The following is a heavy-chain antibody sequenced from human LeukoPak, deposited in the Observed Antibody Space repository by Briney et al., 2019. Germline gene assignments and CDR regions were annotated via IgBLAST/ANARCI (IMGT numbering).Heavy chain of an antibody. D-gene: IGHD2-2*01. CDR3: ARGYCSSTSCYLAAFDI. CDR2: IIPIFGTA. CDR1: GGTFSSYA. Sequence: SVKVSCKASGGTFSSYAISWVRQAPGQGLEWMGGIIPIFGTANYAQKFQGRVTITTDESTSTAYMELSGLRSEDTAVYYCARGYCSSTSCYLAAFDIWGQGTMVTVSS. V-gene: IGHV1-69*05. J-gene: IGHJ3*02.